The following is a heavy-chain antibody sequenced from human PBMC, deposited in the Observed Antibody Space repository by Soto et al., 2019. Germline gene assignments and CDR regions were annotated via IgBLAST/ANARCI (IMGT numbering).Heavy chain of an antibody. J-gene: IGHJ2*01. CDR3: ARGGGGYGDWYFDL. Sequence: VKVSCKASGGTFSSYAISWVRQAPGQGLEWMGGIIPIFGTANYAQKFQGRVTITADKSTSTAYMELSSLRSEGTAVYYCARGGGGYGDWYFDLWGRGTLVTVSS. CDR1: GGTFSSYA. D-gene: IGHD6-25*01. V-gene: IGHV1-69*06. CDR2: IIPIFGTA.